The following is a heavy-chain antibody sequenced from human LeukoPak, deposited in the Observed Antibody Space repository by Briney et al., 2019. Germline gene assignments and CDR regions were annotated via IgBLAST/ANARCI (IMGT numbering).Heavy chain of an antibody. J-gene: IGHJ6*03. CDR3: ARGPYDSSGPVARIYYYYYMDV. V-gene: IGHV4-4*07. CDR1: GGSISSYY. CDR2: IYISGST. Sequence: SETLSLTCTVSGGSISSYYWSWIRQPAGKGLEWIGRIYISGSTNYNPSLKSRVTMSVDTSKNQFSLKLSSVTAADTAVYYCARGPYDSSGPVARIYYYYYMDVWGKGTTVTVSS. D-gene: IGHD3-22*01.